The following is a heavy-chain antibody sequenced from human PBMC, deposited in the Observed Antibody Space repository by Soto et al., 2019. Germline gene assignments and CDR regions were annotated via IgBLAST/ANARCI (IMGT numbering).Heavy chain of an antibody. V-gene: IGHV1-58*01. D-gene: IGHD4-17*01. Sequence: GASVKVSCKASGFTFTSSAVQWVRQARGQRLEWIGWIVVGSGNTNYAQKFQERVTITRDMSTSTAYMELSSLRSEDTAVYYCAADGGEPQLRLNYYYYGMDVWGQGTTVTVSS. CDR1: GFTFTSSA. CDR2: IVVGSGNT. CDR3: AADGGEPQLRLNYYYYGMDV. J-gene: IGHJ6*02.